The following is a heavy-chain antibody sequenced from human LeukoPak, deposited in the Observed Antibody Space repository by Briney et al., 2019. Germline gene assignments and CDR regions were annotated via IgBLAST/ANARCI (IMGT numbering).Heavy chain of an antibody. D-gene: IGHD3-10*01. V-gene: IGHV4-30-4*01. CDR2: IYYSGST. Sequence: SQTLSLTCTVSGGSISSGHYYWSWIRQPTGKGLEWIGYIYYSGSTYYNPSLKSRVTISVDTSKNQFSLKLSSVTAADTAVYYCASLYGSGSPRPDYWGQGTLVTVSS. J-gene: IGHJ4*02. CDR3: ASLYGSGSPRPDY. CDR1: GGSISSGHYY.